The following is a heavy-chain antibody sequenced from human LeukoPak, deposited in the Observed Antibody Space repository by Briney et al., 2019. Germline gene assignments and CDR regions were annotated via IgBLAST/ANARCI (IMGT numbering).Heavy chain of an antibody. CDR2: IKQDGSEK. CDR1: GFTFSSYW. J-gene: IGHJ6*02. V-gene: IGHV3-7*01. D-gene: IGHD2-2*01. CDR3: ARDLRYCSSTSCYSYYYGMDV. Sequence: PGGSLRLSCAASGFTFSSYWMSWVRQAPGKGLEGVANIKQDGSEKYYVDSVKGRFTISRDNAKNSLYLQMNSLRAEDTAVYYCARDLRYCSSTSCYSYYYGMDVWGQGTTVTVSS.